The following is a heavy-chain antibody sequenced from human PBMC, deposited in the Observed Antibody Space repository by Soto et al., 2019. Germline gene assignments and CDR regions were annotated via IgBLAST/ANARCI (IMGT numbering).Heavy chain of an antibody. J-gene: IGHJ5*02. Sequence: SETLSLTCTVSGGSISSYYWSWIRQPPGKGLEWIGYIYYSGSTNYNPSLKSRVTISVDTSKNQFSLKLSSVTAADTAVYYCARTGGPKTYNWFDPWGQGTLVTVSS. CDR1: GGSISSYY. D-gene: IGHD3-16*01. V-gene: IGHV4-59*01. CDR3: ARTGGPKTYNWFDP. CDR2: IYYSGST.